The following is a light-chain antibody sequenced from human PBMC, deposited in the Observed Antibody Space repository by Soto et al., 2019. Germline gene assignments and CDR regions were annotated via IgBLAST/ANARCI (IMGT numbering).Light chain of an antibody. J-gene: IGKJ5*01. Sequence: EIVLTQSPGTLSLSPGKRATLSCRASQSVSNFLAWYQQKPGQAPRLLIYDTSNRATGIPARFSGSGSGTDFTLTINNLDHEHLAVYYCQQRSNWPITVGPGPRLEIK. V-gene: IGKV3-11*01. CDR3: QQRSNWPIT. CDR1: QSVSNF. CDR2: DTS.